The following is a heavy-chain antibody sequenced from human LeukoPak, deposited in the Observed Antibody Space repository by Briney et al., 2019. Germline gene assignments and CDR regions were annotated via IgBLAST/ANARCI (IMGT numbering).Heavy chain of an antibody. J-gene: IGHJ3*02. CDR2: IAGDESQK. D-gene: IGHD1-1*01. CDR1: GFSFTSSW. CDR3: VRDLSPVSDRNVWYDALDI. Sequence: GGSLRLSCVASGFSFTSSWMTWVRQAPGKGLEWVANIAGDESQKRYMDSVKGRFTISRDNAKNSLYLQLDSLRAEDTAIYYCVRDLSPVSDRNVWYDALDIWGQGTMVTVSS. V-gene: IGHV3-7*01.